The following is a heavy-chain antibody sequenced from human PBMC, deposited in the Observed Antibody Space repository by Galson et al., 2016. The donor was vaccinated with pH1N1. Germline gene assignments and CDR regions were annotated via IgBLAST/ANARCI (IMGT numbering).Heavy chain of an antibody. V-gene: IGHV4-39*07. CDR1: GGSISSNDYY. J-gene: IGHJ4*02. D-gene: IGHD2-2*01. CDR3: AREDCSRGPCPLDS. CDR2: IYSSGST. Sequence: SETLSLTCTVSGGSISSNDYYWTWIRQPPGKGLEWIGTIYSSGSTYDNPSLKSRVTISVDTSKNQFSLKLSSVPAADTAVYYCAREDCSRGPCPLDSWGQGTLVIVSS.